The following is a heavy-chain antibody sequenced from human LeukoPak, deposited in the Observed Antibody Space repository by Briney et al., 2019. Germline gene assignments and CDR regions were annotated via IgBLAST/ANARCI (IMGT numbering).Heavy chain of an antibody. CDR1: GGSISSHY. D-gene: IGHD5-18*01. J-gene: IGHJ4*02. CDR3: ATKLASYGSFDC. CDR2: IYYSGST. Sequence: SETLSLTCTVSGGSISSHYWGWIRQPPGKGLEWIGYIYYSGSTNYNPSLKSRVTISIDTSKAHFSLKLTSVTAADTAVYYCATKLASYGSFDCWGQGTLVTVSS. V-gene: IGHV4-59*11.